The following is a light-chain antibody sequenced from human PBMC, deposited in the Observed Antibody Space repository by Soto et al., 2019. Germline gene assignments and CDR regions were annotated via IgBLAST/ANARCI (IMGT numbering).Light chain of an antibody. CDR1: QSVSSY. CDR2: DAS. Sequence: EILFTQSPATLSLSPGERATLSCRASQSVSSYLAWYQQKPGKAPRLLIYDASNRATGIPARLSGSGSGTDFTLAISSLEPEDFAVYYCQQRSNWITFGQGTRLEIK. J-gene: IGKJ5*01. V-gene: IGKV3-11*01. CDR3: QQRSNWIT.